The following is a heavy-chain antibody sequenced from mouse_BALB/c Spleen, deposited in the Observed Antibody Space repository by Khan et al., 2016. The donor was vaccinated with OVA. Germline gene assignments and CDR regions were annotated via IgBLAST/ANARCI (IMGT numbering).Heavy chain of an antibody. CDR1: GYSFTGYF. Sequence: VQLQQSGPELVKPGASVKISCKASGYSFTGYFMNWVIQSHGKSLEWIGRINPHIGETFYNQKFKGKATLTVDESSSTAHMELRSLASEDSAVYYCARIYGSDFDYWGQGTLVTVSA. CDR2: INPHIGET. D-gene: IGHD1-1*01. V-gene: IGHV1-20*02. CDR3: ARIYGSDFDY. J-gene: IGHJ3*01.